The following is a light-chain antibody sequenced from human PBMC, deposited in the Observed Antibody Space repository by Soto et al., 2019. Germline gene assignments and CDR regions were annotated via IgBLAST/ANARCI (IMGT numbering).Light chain of an antibody. CDR1: SGHSSYA. J-gene: IGLJ2*01. CDR3: QTWGTGIHVV. V-gene: IGLV4-69*01. CDR2: LNSDGSH. Sequence: QLVLTQSPSASASLGASVKLTCTLSSGHSSYAIAWHQQQPKKGPRYLMKLNSDGSHSKGDGIPDRFSGSSSGAERYLTISSLQSEDEADYYCQTWGTGIHVVFGGGTKLTVL.